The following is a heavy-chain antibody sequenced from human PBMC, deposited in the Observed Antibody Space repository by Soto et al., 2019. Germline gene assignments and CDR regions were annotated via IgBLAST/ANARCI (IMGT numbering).Heavy chain of an antibody. D-gene: IGHD1-1*01. V-gene: IGHV1-18*01. CDR3: ARRIMWERNERFVDY. Sequence: QVKLVQSGAEVKKPGASVKVSCTASGYSLITYSVTWVRQAPGQGLEWMGWINPYNDNTNYAQTLQGRLTFTTHTSPNTAYMELRGLRSDDTAVYYCARRIMWERNERFVDYWGQGTLVTVSS. J-gene: IGHJ4*02. CDR2: INPYNDNT. CDR1: GYSLITYS.